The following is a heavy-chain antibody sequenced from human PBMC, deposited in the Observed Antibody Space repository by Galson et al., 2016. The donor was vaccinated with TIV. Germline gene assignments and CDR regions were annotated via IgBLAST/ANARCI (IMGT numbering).Heavy chain of an antibody. CDR3: ARGSLDR. CDR1: GFTFSDYH. CDR2: ISSSGILI. V-gene: IGHV3-11*05. J-gene: IGHJ5*02. Sequence: SLRLSCAISGFTFSDYHMIWVRQAPGKGLQWVSYISSSGILINYADSVKGRFTVSRDNAKDSLFLQMNSLRVEDTAVYYCARGSLDRWGQGTLVTVSS.